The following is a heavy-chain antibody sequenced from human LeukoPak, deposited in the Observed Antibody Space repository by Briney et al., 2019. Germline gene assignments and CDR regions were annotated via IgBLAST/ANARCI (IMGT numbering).Heavy chain of an antibody. CDR1: GGTFSSYA. J-gene: IGHJ4*01. CDR3: ARGGFGSYYTEFDY. D-gene: IGHD1-26*01. CDR2: IIPIFGTA. V-gene: IGHV1-69*13. Sequence: GAPVKVSCKASGGTFSSYAISWVRQAPGQGLEWMGGIIPIFGTANYAQKFQGRVTITADESTSTAYMELSSLRSEDTAVYYCARGGFGSYYTEFDYWGQGTLVTVSS.